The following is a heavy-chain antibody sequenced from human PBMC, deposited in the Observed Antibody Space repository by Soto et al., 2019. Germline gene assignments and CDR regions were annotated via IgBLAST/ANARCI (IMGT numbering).Heavy chain of an antibody. CDR1: GYSFTSYW. V-gene: IGHV5-51*01. CDR3: ARHLVGSTRGNFDY. Sequence: GESLKISCKTSGYSFTSYWIGWVRQMPGKGMEWMGNIYPYDSDTRYSPSFQGQVTISADTSITTAYLQWSGLRASDTAMYFCARHLVGSTRGNFDYWGQGXLVTVYS. D-gene: IGHD2-2*01. J-gene: IGHJ4*01. CDR2: IYPYDSDT.